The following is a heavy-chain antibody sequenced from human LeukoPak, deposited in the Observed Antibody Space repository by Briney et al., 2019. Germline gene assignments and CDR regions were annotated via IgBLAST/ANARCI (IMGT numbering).Heavy chain of an antibody. Sequence: ASVKVSCKASGYTFTDYYMHWVRQAPGQGLEWMGRINPNSGGANYAQQFQGRVTMTRDTTITIAYMEVDRLTSEDTAVYYCARVGYYYDSSGYQTRPFDYWGQGTLGTVSS. CDR2: INPNSGGA. CDR3: ARVGYYYDSSGYQTRPFDY. CDR1: GYTFTDYY. J-gene: IGHJ4*02. D-gene: IGHD3-22*01. V-gene: IGHV1-2*06.